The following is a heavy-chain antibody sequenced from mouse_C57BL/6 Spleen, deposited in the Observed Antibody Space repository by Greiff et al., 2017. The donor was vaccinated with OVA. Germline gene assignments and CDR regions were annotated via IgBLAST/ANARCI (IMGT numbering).Heavy chain of an antibody. Sequence: DVQLQESGPGLVKPSQSLSLTCSVTGYSITSGYYWTWIRQFPGNKLEWMGYISYDGSNNYNPSLKNRISITRDTSKNQFFLKLNSVTTEDTATYYCASERDITTVEAYWGQGTLVTVSA. CDR3: ASERDITTVEAY. D-gene: IGHD1-1*01. V-gene: IGHV3-6*01. J-gene: IGHJ3*01. CDR1: GYSITSGYY. CDR2: ISYDGSN.